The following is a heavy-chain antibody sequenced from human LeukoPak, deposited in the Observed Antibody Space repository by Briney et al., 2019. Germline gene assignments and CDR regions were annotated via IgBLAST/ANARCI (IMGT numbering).Heavy chain of an antibody. CDR2: IYHSGST. V-gene: IGHV4-4*02. J-gene: IGHJ1*01. CDR1: GGSISSSNW. D-gene: IGHD4-23*01. Sequence: SGTLSLTCAVSGGSISSSNWWSWVRQPPGKGLEWIGEIYHSGSTNYNPSLKSRVTISVDKSKNQFSLKLSSVTAADTAVYYCARHEAGYGGNSRRYFQRWGQGTLVTVSS. CDR3: ARHEAGYGGNSRRYFQR.